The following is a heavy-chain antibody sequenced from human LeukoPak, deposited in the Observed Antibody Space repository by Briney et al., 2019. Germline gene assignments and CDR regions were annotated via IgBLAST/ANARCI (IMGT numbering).Heavy chain of an antibody. CDR2: IYTSGST. D-gene: IGHD3-22*01. V-gene: IGHV4-61*02. Sequence: SETLSLTCTVSGGSISSGSYYWSWIRQPAGKGLEWIGRIYTSGSTNYNPSLKSRVTISVDTSKNQFSLKLSSVTAADTAVYYCARAGFGYYYDSSGYYSAFDIWGQGTMVTVSS. CDR3: ARAGFGYYYDSSGYYSAFDI. J-gene: IGHJ3*02. CDR1: GGSISSGSYY.